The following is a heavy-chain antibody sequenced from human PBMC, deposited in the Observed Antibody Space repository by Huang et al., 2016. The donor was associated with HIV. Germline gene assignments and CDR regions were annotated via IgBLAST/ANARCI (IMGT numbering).Heavy chain of an antibody. CDR1: GASIASGSYF. D-gene: IGHD3-3*01. J-gene: IGHJ4*02. CDR3: ARGRVTSSGVVQSYDY. CDR2: IYTTGST. Sequence: VQLQESGPGLVKPSQTLSLSCTVSGASIASGSYFWNWIRQPAGGGLEWIGHIYTTGSTYYNPSLKRRVAVSSDTSKDQFSVGLRSVTAADTAVYFCARGRVTSSGVVQSYDYWGQGSLVTVSS. V-gene: IGHV4-61*09.